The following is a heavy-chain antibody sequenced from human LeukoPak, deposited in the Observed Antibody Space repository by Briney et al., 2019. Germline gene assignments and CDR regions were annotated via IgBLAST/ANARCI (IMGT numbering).Heavy chain of an antibody. CDR3: ARESSSGWNFDY. Sequence: LETLSLTCTVSGGSISSYYWSWIRQPPGKGLEWIGYIYYSGSTNYNPSLKSRVTISVDTSKNQFSLKLSSVTAADTAVYYCARESSSGWNFDYWGQGTLVTVSS. V-gene: IGHV4-59*01. J-gene: IGHJ4*02. CDR1: GGSISSYY. CDR2: IYYSGST. D-gene: IGHD6-19*01.